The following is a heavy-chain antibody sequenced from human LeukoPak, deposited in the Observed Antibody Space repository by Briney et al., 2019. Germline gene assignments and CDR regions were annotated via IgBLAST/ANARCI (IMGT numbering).Heavy chain of an antibody. D-gene: IGHD5-18*01. J-gene: IGHJ4*02. CDR3: AGYSYGRLDL. V-gene: IGHV4-4*07. Sequence: PSETLSLTCTVSGGSIISYYWSWIRQPAGKGLEWIGRIYPSGSTNYNPSLMSRVTMSVDTSTKQLSLKLSSGTAADAAASYYAGYSYGRLDLWGQGPLVTVSS. CDR1: GGSIISYY. CDR2: IYPSGST.